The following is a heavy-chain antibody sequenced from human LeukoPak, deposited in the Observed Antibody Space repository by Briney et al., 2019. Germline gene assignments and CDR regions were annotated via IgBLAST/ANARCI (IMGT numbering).Heavy chain of an antibody. J-gene: IGHJ1*01. CDR1: GFTVSSNY. D-gene: IGHD6-25*01. CDR3: AIAAEGFIEYFQH. Sequence: GGSLRLSCAASGFTVSSNYMSWVRQAPGKGLEWVSVIYSGGSTYYADSVKGRFTISRDNSKNTLYLQMNSLRAEDTAVYYCAIAAEGFIEYFQHWGQGTLVIVSS. V-gene: IGHV3-53*01. CDR2: IYSGGST.